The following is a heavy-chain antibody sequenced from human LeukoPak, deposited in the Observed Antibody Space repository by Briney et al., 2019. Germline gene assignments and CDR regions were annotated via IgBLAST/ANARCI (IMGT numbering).Heavy chain of an antibody. J-gene: IGHJ4*02. CDR1: GGSISPYY. CDR3: AIIVGATSNY. CDR2: MYSSGST. V-gene: IGHV4-4*07. D-gene: IGHD1-26*01. Sequence: ASETLSLTCTVSGGSISPYYRNWIRQPAGKGLEWIGRMYSSGSTNCNPSLKSRVTMSVDTSNNQLSLKLSSVTAADTAVYYCAIIVGATSNYWGQGTLVTVSS.